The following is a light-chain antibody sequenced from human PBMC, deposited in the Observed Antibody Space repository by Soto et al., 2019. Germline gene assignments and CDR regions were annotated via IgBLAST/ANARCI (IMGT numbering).Light chain of an antibody. CDR3: CSYAGSYKVV. CDR2: DVN. CDR1: SSDVGNYNY. J-gene: IGLJ2*01. Sequence: QSALTQSRSVSGSPGQSVTISCTGTSSDVGNYNYVSWYHQHPGKAPKLMIYDVNKRPSGVPDRFSGSKSGNMASLTISGLQAEDEADYYCCSYAGSYKVVFGGGTKVTVL. V-gene: IGLV2-11*01.